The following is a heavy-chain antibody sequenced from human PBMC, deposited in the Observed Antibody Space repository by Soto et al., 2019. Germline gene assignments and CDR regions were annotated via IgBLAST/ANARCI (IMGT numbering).Heavy chain of an antibody. V-gene: IGHV4-59*01. D-gene: IGHD5-18*01. CDR2: VFYKGNT. Sequence: QVQLQESGPGLVKPSETLSLTCTVSGGSINGYYWTWIRQPPGKGLEWIGYVFYKGNTNYNPSLKSRVTISVDTSANQFSLRLSSVTAADTAVYYCARSGDSFGFTDYWGQGTLVTVSS. CDR3: ARSGDSFGFTDY. J-gene: IGHJ4*02. CDR1: GGSINGYY.